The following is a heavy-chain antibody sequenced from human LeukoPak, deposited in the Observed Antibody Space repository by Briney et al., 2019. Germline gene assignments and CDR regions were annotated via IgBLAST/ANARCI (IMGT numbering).Heavy chain of an antibody. V-gene: IGHV4-59*08. CDR3: ARGNYGDYSGLDY. D-gene: IGHD4-17*01. Sequence: SETLSLTCSVSGGSISGWHWSWIRQPPGKGLEWIGYIYYSYSGSTNYNPSLKSRVTISVDTSKNQFSLKLSSVTAADTAVYYCARGNYGDYSGLDYWGQGTLVTVSS. CDR2: IYYSYSGST. J-gene: IGHJ4*02. CDR1: GGSISGWH.